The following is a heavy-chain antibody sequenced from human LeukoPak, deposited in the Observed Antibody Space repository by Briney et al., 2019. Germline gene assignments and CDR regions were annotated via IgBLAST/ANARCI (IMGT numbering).Heavy chain of an antibody. D-gene: IGHD2-8*01. CDR2: INNDGSST. J-gene: IGHJ4*02. V-gene: IGHV3-74*01. CDR3: ARVRGGDTKDFDY. Sequence: GGSLRLSCAASGFIFSSYWMHWVRQVPGKGLVWVAHINNDGSSTSYADSVKGRFTISRDNAKNTLYLQMNSLRDEDTAVYYCARVRGGDTKDFDYWGQGTLVTVSS. CDR1: GFIFSSYW.